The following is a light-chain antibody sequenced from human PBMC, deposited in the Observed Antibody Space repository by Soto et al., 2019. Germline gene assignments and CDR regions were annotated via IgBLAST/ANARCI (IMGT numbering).Light chain of an antibody. Sequence: QSVLTQPASVSGSPGQSITISCTGTSSDVGSYNLVSWYQQDPDKAPKLMIYDVSKRPSGVSNRFSGSKSGNTASLTISGLQAEDEADYYCCSYAGSSTLVFGGGTKVTVL. CDR3: CSYAGSSTLV. CDR2: DVS. V-gene: IGLV2-23*02. CDR1: SSDVGSYNL. J-gene: IGLJ3*02.